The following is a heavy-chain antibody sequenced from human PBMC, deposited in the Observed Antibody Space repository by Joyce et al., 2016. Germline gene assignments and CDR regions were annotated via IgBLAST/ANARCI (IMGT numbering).Heavy chain of an antibody. CDR1: GFIVSSNY. CDR2: IHAGGNT. D-gene: IGHD1-26*01. CDR3: ARDLGGWELQSD. J-gene: IGHJ4*02. V-gene: IGHV3-53*01. Sequence: EVQLVESGGGLIQPGGSLRLSCAASGFIVSSNYMSWVRQAPEKGVEWVSAIHAGGNTYCGDSVEGRFTISRDNSKNPLYLQMNSLRAEDTAVYYCARDLGGWELQSDWGQGTLVTVSS.